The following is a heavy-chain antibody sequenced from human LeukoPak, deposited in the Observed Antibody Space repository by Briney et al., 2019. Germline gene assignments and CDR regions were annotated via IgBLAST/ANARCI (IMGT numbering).Heavy chain of an antibody. D-gene: IGHD5-18*01. CDR1: GFTFSSYS. V-gene: IGHV3-7*01. CDR2: IKQDGSEK. Sequence: PGGSLRLSCAASGFTFSSYSMNWVRQAPGKGLEWVANIKQDGSEKYYVDSVKGRFTISRDNAKNSLYLQMNSLRAEDTAVYYCARDGGAAMTYYFDYWGQGTLVTVSS. CDR3: ARDGGAAMTYYFDY. J-gene: IGHJ4*02.